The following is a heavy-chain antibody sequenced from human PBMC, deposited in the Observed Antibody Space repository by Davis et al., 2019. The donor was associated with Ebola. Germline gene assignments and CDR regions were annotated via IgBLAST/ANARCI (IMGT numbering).Heavy chain of an antibody. CDR2: IYPGDSDT. CDR1: GYTFTSYY. CDR3: ARHRTYYYDSSGYYGDAFDI. J-gene: IGHJ3*02. V-gene: IGHV5-51*01. D-gene: IGHD3-22*01. Sequence: KVSCKASGYTFTSYYMHWVRQMPGKGLEWMGIIYPGDSDTRYSPSFQGQVTISADKSISTAYLQWSSLKASDTAMYYCARHRTYYYDSSGYYGDAFDIWGQGTMVTVSS.